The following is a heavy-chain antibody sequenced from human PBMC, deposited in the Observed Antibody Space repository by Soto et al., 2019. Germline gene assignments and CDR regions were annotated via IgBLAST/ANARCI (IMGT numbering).Heavy chain of an antibody. V-gene: IGHV1-3*01. Sequence: GTSVKVSCKASRYTFTSYALQWVRQAPGQRLEWMGWINAGNGNTKYSQKFQGRVTITRDTSASTAYMELSSLRSEDTAVYYCARDLEYDYIYSAWGGAFDIWGQGTMVTVSS. CDR1: RYTFTSYA. J-gene: IGHJ3*02. CDR2: INAGNGNT. CDR3: ARDLEYDYIYSAWGGAFDI. D-gene: IGHD3-16*01.